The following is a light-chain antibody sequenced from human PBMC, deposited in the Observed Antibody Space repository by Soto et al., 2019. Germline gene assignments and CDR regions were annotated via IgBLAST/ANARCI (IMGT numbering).Light chain of an antibody. CDR1: QSVGKS. CDR3: QQRGNRPPWT. CDR2: DAS. J-gene: IGKJ1*01. Sequence: EIVMTQSPATLSLSPGERATLACRASQSVGKSLVWYQQKPGQAHRRLIYDASNRATGIPARFSGSGSWKAVSLTISSLETEDVAVYYYQQRGNRPPWTFGQGTKVEIK. V-gene: IGKV3-11*01.